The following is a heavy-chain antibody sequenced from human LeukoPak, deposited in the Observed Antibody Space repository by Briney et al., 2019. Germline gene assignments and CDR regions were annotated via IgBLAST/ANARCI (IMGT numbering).Heavy chain of an antibody. CDR3: AKPISGGLAVTADWFDP. V-gene: IGHV3-23*01. CDR1: GFAFSFYA. CDR2: INANAINT. J-gene: IGHJ5*02. D-gene: IGHD6-19*01. Sequence: AGGSLRLSCEASGFAFSFYAMTWVRHAPGTGLEWVSTINANAINTYYADSVKGRLTIPRHNSKRTLYLQLKSLRAEDTAVDYCAKPISGGLAVTADWFDPWGQGTLVTVSS.